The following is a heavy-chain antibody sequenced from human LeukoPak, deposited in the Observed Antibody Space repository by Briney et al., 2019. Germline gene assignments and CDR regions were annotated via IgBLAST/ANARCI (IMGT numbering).Heavy chain of an antibody. J-gene: IGHJ5*02. CDR3: ASPYSGYVGEKYNWFDP. CDR2: IKQDGSEK. Sequence: GGSLRLSCAASGFTFSSYWMSWVRQAPGKGLEWVANIKQDGSEKYYVDSVKGRFTISRDNAKNSLYLQMNSLRAEDTAVYYCASPYSGYVGEKYNWFDPWGQGTLVTASS. CDR1: GFTFSSYW. V-gene: IGHV3-7*03. D-gene: IGHD5-12*01.